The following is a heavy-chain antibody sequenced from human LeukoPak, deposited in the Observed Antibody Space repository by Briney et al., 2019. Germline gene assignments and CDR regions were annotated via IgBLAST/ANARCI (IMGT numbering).Heavy chain of an antibody. J-gene: IGHJ3*01. V-gene: IGHV3-7*05. CDR1: GFIFSTSW. CDR2: IKHDGSDK. D-gene: IGHD3-16*01. Sequence: GESLRLSCAASGFIFSTSWMSWVRQAPGKGLEWVANIKHDGSDKYYVDSVRGRFTISRDNDKNSLYLQMNSLRVEDTAVYYCVGGGGNFDLWGQGTMVTVSS. CDR3: VGGGGNFDL.